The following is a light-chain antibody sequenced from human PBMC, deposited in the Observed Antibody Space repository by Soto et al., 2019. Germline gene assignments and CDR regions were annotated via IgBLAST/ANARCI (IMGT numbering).Light chain of an antibody. CDR3: QQYNNWRT. CDR1: QSVSSN. J-gene: IGKJ1*01. CDR2: GAS. V-gene: IGKV3-15*01. Sequence: EIVMMQSLATLSMCTVXRPTLSCRASQSVSSNLAWYQQKPGQAPRLLIYGASTRATGIPARFSGSGSGTEFTLTISSLQSEDFAVYYCQQYNNWRTFGQGTKV.